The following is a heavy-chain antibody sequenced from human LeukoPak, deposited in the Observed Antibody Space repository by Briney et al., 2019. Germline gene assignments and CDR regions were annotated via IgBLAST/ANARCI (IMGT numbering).Heavy chain of an antibody. Sequence: ASVKVSCKASGYTFTSYDINWVRQATGQGLEGMGWMNPNRGNTGYAQNFQGRVTMTRNTSISTAYMELSSLRSEDTAVYYCARALYALGDSSSWYYYYYYMDVWGKGTTVTVSS. CDR3: ARALYALGDSSSWYYYYYYMDV. J-gene: IGHJ6*03. D-gene: IGHD6-13*01. V-gene: IGHV1-8*01. CDR2: MNPNRGNT. CDR1: GYTFTSYD.